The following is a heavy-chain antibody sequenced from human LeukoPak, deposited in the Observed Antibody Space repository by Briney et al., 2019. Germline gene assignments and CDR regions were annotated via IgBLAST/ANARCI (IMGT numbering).Heavy chain of an antibody. Sequence: SETLSLTCTVSGGSISSYYWSWIRQPPGKGLEWIGYIYYSGSTNYNPSLKSRVTISEDTSKNQFSLKLNSVTAADTALYYCARGRYRFDDRGQGTLVTVSS. CDR2: IYYSGST. CDR3: ARGRYRFDD. CDR1: GGSISSYY. D-gene: IGHD2-2*02. V-gene: IGHV4-59*01. J-gene: IGHJ4*02.